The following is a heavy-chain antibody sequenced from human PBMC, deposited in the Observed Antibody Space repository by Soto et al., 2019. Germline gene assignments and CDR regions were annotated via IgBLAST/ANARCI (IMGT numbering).Heavy chain of an antibody. J-gene: IGHJ6*02. D-gene: IGHD2-15*01. Sequence: WWSLRLSCSASVFTFSSYAMHWVRQAPGKGLEWVAVISYDGSNKYYADSVKGRFTISRDNSKNTLYLQMNSLRAEDTAVYYCALMERGGSFPPYYYYGMDVWGQGTTVTVSS. CDR3: ALMERGGSFPPYYYYGMDV. CDR2: ISYDGSNK. CDR1: VFTFSSYA. V-gene: IGHV3-30-3*01.